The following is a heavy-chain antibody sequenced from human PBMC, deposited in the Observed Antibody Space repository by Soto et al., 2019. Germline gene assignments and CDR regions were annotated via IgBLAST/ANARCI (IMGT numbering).Heavy chain of an antibody. J-gene: IGHJ5*02. CDR3: SILEGA. D-gene: IGHD2-21*01. Sequence: EVQLVESGGGLVQPGGSLTLSCAGSGLTFGDHYMEWVRQAPGKGLEWVARSRNKAKSYSTDFAASVKGRFTISRDESKNSLNLQMSNLMPEDTAVYYCSILEGAWGQGSLVTVSS. V-gene: IGHV3-72*01. CDR2: SRNKAKSYST. CDR1: GLTFGDHY.